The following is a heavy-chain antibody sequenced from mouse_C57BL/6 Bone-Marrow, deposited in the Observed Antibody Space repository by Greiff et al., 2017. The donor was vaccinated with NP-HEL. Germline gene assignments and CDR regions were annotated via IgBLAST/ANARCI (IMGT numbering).Heavy chain of an antibody. V-gene: IGHV2-9-1*01. D-gene: IGHD1-1*01. Sequence: QVQLQQSGPGLVAPSQSLSITCTVSGFSLTSYAISWVRQPPGKGLEWLGVIWTVGGTNYNSALKSRLSISKDNSKSQVFLKMNSLQTDDTARYYCARIYYRTGYAMDYWGQGTSVTVSS. J-gene: IGHJ4*01. CDR3: ARIYYRTGYAMDY. CDR2: IWTVGGT. CDR1: GFSLTSYA.